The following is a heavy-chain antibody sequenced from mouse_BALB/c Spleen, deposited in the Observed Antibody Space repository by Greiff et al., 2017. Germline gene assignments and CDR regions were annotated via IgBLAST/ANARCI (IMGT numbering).Heavy chain of an antibody. V-gene: IGHV2-9*02. CDR3: ARDGSSPYWYFDV. J-gene: IGHJ1*01. CDR1: GFSLTSYG. D-gene: IGHD1-1*01. CDR2: IWAGGST. Sequence: QVQLQQSGPGLVAPSQSLSITCTVSGFSLTSYGVHWVRQPPGKGLEWLGVIWAGGSTNYNSALMSRLSISKDNSKSQVFLKMNSLQTDDTAMYYCARDGSSPYWYFDVWGAGTTVTVSS.